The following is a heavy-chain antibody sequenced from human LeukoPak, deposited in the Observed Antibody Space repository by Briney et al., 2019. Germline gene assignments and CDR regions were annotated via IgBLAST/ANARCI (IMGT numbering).Heavy chain of an antibody. CDR2: IYSGGST. Sequence: GGSLRLSCAASGFTVSSNYMSWVRQAPGKGLEWVSVIYSGGSTYYAGSVKGRFTISRHNSKNTLYLQMNSLRAEDTAVYYCARARYSYVPHYYYYGMDVWGQGTTVTVSS. J-gene: IGHJ6*02. CDR3: ARARYSYVPHYYYYGMDV. CDR1: GFTVSSNY. V-gene: IGHV3-53*04. D-gene: IGHD5-18*01.